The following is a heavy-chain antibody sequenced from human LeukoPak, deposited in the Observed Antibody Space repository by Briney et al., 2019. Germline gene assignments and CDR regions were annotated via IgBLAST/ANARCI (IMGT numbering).Heavy chain of an antibody. CDR1: GYDFPRHS. CDR2: IYPGDANIDI. J-gene: IGHJ3*02. Sequence: GESLKISCKGSGYDFPRHSIGWVRQMAGRGLEWMGTIYPGDANIDIGYSPSFQGQVTISADKSISTAYLQWSSLRASDTAMYYCARQRSRDGYNYDGFDIWGQGTMGTVSS. CDR3: ARQRSRDGYNYDGFDI. V-gene: IGHV5-51*01. D-gene: IGHD5-24*01.